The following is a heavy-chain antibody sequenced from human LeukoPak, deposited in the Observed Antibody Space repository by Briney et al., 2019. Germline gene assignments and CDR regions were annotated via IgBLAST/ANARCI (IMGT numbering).Heavy chain of an antibody. CDR1: GFTFSSYA. J-gene: IGHJ4*02. V-gene: IGHV3-23*01. CDR2: ISGSGGST. Sequence: GGSPRLSCAASGFTFSSYAMNWVRQAPGKGLEWVSVISGSGGSTYYADSVKGRFTISRDSSTNTLYLQMNSLRAEDTAVYYCAKETSHYFDYWGQGTLVTVSS. CDR3: AKETSHYFDY.